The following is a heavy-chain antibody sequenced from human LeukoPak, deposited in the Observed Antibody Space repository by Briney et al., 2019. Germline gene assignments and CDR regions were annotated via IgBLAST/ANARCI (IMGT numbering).Heavy chain of an antibody. V-gene: IGHV1-2*06. D-gene: IGHD2-21*02. CDR1: GYTFTGYY. CDR3: SRQVTPHYFDY. Sequence: ASVKVSCKASGYTFTGYYMHWVRQAPGQGLEWMGRINPNSGGTNYAEKLQGRVTMTRDTSISPAYIELSRLRSDDTAVYYCSRQVTPHYFDYWGQGTLVTVSS. CDR2: INPNSGGT. J-gene: IGHJ4*02.